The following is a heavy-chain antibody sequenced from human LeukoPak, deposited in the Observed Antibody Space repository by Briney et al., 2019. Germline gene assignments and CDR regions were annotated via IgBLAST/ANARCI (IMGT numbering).Heavy chain of an antibody. CDR3: ARGEYSGYDRPRDYYYYYGMDV. CDR1: GYTFTGYY. D-gene: IGHD5-12*01. V-gene: IGHV1-8*02. CDR2: MNPNSGNT. Sequence: ASVKVSCKASGYTFTGYYMHWVRQATGQGLEWMGWMNPNSGNTGYAQKFQGRVTMTRNTSISTAYMELSSLRSEDTAVYYCARGEYSGYDRPRDYYYYYGMDVWGQGTTVTVSS. J-gene: IGHJ6*02.